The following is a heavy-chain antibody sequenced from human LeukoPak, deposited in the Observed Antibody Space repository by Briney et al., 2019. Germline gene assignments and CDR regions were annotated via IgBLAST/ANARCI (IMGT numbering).Heavy chain of an antibody. Sequence: GGSLRLSCAASGFTFSSYAMSWVRQAPGKGLEWVSAISGSGGSTSYAGSGKGRFTISRDNSKNTLYLQMNSLRAEDTAVYYCAKDQYCSSTSCYFPLYYYYGMDVWGQGTTVTVSS. CDR1: GFTFSSYA. D-gene: IGHD2-2*01. V-gene: IGHV3-23*01. CDR2: ISGSGGST. CDR3: AKDQYCSSTSCYFPLYYYYGMDV. J-gene: IGHJ6*02.